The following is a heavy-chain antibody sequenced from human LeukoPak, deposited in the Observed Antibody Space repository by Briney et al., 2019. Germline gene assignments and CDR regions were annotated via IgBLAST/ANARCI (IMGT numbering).Heavy chain of an antibody. CDR3: AKGGYCSSTSCYFGPNYGMDV. V-gene: IGHV3-23*01. Sequence: PGGSLRLSCAASGFTFSSYAMSWVRQASGKGLEWVSAISGSGGSTYYADSVKGRFTISRDNSENTLYLQMNSLRAEDTAVYYCAKGGYCSSTSCYFGPNYGMDVWGKGTTVTVSS. CDR1: GFTFSSYA. CDR2: ISGSGGST. D-gene: IGHD2-2*01. J-gene: IGHJ6*04.